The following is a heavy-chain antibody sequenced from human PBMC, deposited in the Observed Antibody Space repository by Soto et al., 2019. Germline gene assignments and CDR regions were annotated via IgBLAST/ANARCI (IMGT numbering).Heavy chain of an antibody. Sequence: ESGGGVVQPGTSLRVSCVGSGFTFRSYVIHWVRQAPGKGLEWVALTSYDGSDTYYGDSVRGRFTISRDNSRNTVDLQMDSLRLDDTALYYCARWGTTGGLDVWGQGTLVSVSS. CDR1: GFTFRSYV. D-gene: IGHD3-16*01. CDR2: TSYDGSDT. V-gene: IGHV3-33*05. CDR3: ARWGTTGGLDV. J-gene: IGHJ1*01.